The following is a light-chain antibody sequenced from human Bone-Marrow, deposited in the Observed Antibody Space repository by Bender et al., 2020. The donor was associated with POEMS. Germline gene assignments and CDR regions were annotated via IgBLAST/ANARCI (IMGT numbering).Light chain of an antibody. V-gene: IGLV3-21*02. Sequence: SYELTQPPSVSVSPGQTATISCGGNDFGSKSVYWYQQRPRQAPVLVVSDDGDRPSGLPERSSVSKSGNTATLTISRVEAGDEADYYCQVWDNSSDVVFGGGTKLTVL. J-gene: IGLJ3*02. CDR3: QVWDNSSDVV. CDR2: DDG. CDR1: DFGSKS.